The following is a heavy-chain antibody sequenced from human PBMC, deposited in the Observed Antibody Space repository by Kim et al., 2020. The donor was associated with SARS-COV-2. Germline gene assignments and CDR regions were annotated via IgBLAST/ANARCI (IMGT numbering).Heavy chain of an antibody. CDR2: VYSSGTA. CDR3: ARGPSQGNPLDY. Sequence: SETLSLTCTVSGGSISGYFWSWIRQPAGKTLEWIGRVYSSGTAIYNPSLKSRLTLSVDTSRNQFSLSLTSVTAADTAVYYCARGPSQGNPLDYWGEGTLGTVSS. J-gene: IGHJ4*02. V-gene: IGHV4-4*07. D-gene: IGHD6-6*01. CDR1: GGSISGYF.